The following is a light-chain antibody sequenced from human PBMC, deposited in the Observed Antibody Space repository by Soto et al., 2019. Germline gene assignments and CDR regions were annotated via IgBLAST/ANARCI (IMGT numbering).Light chain of an antibody. CDR3: QQYNNWLTWT. Sequence: PGDRATLSGRASQSVSRNLAWYQQKPGQAPRLLIYAASTRATGIPARFSGSGSGTEFTLTISSLQSEDFAVYYGQQYNNWLTWTFGQGTKVDIK. CDR1: QSVSRN. J-gene: IGKJ1*01. V-gene: IGKV3-15*01. CDR2: AAS.